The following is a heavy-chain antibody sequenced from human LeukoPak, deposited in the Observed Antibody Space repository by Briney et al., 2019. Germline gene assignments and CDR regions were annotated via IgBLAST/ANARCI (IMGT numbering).Heavy chain of an antibody. CDR2: IWHDGSHK. D-gene: IGHD3-16*01. Sequence: GGSLRLSCAASGFTFSTYGMHWVRQAPGKGREWVTVIWHDGSHKDYADSVKGRFTISRDNSKNTLYLQMNDLRAEDTAMYYCVRGWGSNVYASAFDVWGQGTMVTVSS. CDR1: GFTFSTYG. CDR3: VRGWGSNVYASAFDV. J-gene: IGHJ3*01. V-gene: IGHV3-33*01.